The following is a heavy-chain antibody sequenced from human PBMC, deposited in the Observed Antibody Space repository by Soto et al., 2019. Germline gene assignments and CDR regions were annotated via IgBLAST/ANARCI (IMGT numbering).Heavy chain of an antibody. V-gene: IGHV4-39*01. CDR2: IYYSGST. CDR1: GGSISSSSYY. D-gene: IGHD3-3*01. J-gene: IGHJ5*02. CDR3: ARTLFYDFWSGCSSSLNWFDP. Sequence: SETLSLTCTVSGGSISSSSYYWGWIRQPPGKGLEWIGSIYYSGSTYYNPSLKSRVTISVDTSKNQFSLKLSSVTAADTAVYYCARTLFYDFWSGCSSSLNWFDPWGQGTLVTVSS.